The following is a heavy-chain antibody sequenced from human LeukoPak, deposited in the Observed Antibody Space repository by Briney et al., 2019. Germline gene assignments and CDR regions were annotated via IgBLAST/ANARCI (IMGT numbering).Heavy chain of an antibody. V-gene: IGHV3-21*01. D-gene: IGHD5-18*01. CDR2: ISATSNYI. Sequence: PGGSLRLSCAASGFTFSNYGMHWVRQAPGKGLEWVSSISATSNYIYYADSVKGRFTISRDNAKNSLYLQMNSLRAEDTAVHYCARDTSGYTFDDWGQGTLVTVSS. CDR1: GFTFSNYG. CDR3: ARDTSGYTFDD. J-gene: IGHJ4*02.